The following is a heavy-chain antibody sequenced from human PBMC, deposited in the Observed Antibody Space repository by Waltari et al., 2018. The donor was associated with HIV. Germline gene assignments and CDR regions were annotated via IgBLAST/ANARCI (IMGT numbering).Heavy chain of an antibody. Sequence: QVQLQQWGAGLLKPSETLSLTCAVYGASFSGYYWTWIRQSPGKGLEWIGEIDQSGSTNSHPSLKSRGTMSGDTSKKQFSLRLTSATAADTAVYFCARMRAVAVAGDWGWDHYYDGLDVWGQGTTVTVS. CDR3: ARMRAVAVAGDWGWDHYYDGLDV. D-gene: IGHD6-19*01. CDR2: IDQSGST. J-gene: IGHJ6*02. CDR1: GASFSGYY. V-gene: IGHV4-34*01.